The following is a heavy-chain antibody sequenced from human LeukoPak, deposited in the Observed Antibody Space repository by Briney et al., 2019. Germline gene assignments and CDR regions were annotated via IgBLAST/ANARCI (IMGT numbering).Heavy chain of an antibody. Sequence: GGSLRLSCAASGFTFSNYAMHWVRQAPGKGLEWVAVISYDGSNKYYADSVKGRFTISRDNSKNTLYLQMNSLRAEDTAVYYCAKEHYDFWSWAFVDVWGKGTTVTVSS. CDR2: ISYDGSNK. CDR3: AKEHYDFWSWAFVDV. CDR1: GFTFSNYA. D-gene: IGHD3-3*01. V-gene: IGHV3-30*01. J-gene: IGHJ6*04.